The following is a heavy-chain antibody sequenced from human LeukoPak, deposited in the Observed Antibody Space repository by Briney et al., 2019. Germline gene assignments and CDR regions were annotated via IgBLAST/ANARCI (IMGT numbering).Heavy chain of an antibody. CDR1: GFTFSSYS. CDR2: IKQDGSEK. J-gene: IGHJ4*02. D-gene: IGHD5-24*01. CDR3: AREGARWLQLTVPDY. Sequence: GGSLRLSCAASGFTFSSYSMNWVRQAPAKGLEWVANIKQDGSEKYYVDSLNGRFAISRDKDKNSLYLKMNSLRAEDTDVYYCAREGARWLQLTVPDYWGQGTLVTVSS. V-gene: IGHV3-7*01.